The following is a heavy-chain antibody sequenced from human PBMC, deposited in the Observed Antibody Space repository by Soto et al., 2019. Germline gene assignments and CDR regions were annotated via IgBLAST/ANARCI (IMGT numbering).Heavy chain of an antibody. CDR2: IYYSGST. CDR1: GDSVSIGVYY. CDR3: ATGNAWGFLLAY. D-gene: IGHD7-27*01. J-gene: IGHJ4*02. V-gene: IGHV4-31*03. Sequence: SETLSLPCTVSGDSVSIGVYYLSWIRQHPVTGLEWIGYIYYSGSTYYNPSLRGRVTISLDTSENHFSLSLSPVTAADTAVYYCATGNAWGFLLAYWGRGTIVPVSS.